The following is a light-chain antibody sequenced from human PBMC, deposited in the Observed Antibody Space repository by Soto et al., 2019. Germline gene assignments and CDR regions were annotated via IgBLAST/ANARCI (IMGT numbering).Light chain of an antibody. CDR3: RSYAGINNVV. Sequence: QSALTQPPSASGSPGQSVTISCTGTTSDLGGYNYVSWYQQHPGKAPKLMIYEVSKRPSGVPDRFSGSKSGNTASLTVSGLLAEDEADYYCRSYAGINNVVFGGGTQLTVL. J-gene: IGLJ2*01. CDR1: TSDLGGYNY. V-gene: IGLV2-8*01. CDR2: EVS.